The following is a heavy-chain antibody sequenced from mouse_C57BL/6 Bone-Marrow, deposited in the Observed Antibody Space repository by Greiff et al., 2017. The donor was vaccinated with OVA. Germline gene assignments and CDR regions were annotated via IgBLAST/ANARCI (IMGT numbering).Heavy chain of an antibody. CDR3: ASGDYGSQVPHWYFDV. CDR2: IDPNSGGT. D-gene: IGHD1-1*01. J-gene: IGHJ1*03. CDR1: GYTFTSYW. Sequence: QVQLKQPGAELVKPGASVKLSCKASGYTFTSYWMHWVKQRPGRGLEWIGRIDPNSGGTKYNEKFKSKATLTVDKPSSTAYMQLSSLTSEDSAVYYWASGDYGSQVPHWYFDVWGTGTTVTVSS. V-gene: IGHV1-72*01.